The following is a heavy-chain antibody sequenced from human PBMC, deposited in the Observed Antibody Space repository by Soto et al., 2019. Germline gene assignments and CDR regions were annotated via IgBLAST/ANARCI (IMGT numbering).Heavy chain of an antibody. J-gene: IGHJ5*02. V-gene: IGHV1-18*01. D-gene: IGHD3-3*01. CDR1: GYTFTSYG. Sequence: ASVKVSCKASGYTFTSYGISWVRQAPGQGLEWMGWISAYNGNTNYAQKLQGRVTMTTDTSTSTAYMELRSLRSDDTAVYYCARVYDFWSGWKAVARRYNWFDPWGQGTLVTVSS. CDR2: ISAYNGNT. CDR3: ARVYDFWSGWKAVARRYNWFDP.